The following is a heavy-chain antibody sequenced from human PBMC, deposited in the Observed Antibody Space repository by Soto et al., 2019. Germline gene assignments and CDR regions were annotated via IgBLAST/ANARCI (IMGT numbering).Heavy chain of an antibody. V-gene: IGHV4-59*01. CDR1: GASIRSDS. CDR3: ARLRRMPAYLDY. CDR2: IKYSGST. J-gene: IGHJ4*02. Sequence: KPSETLSLTCTVSGASIRSDSWSWIRQPPGKGLEWIAYIKYSGSTNSNPSLRSRITIAVDTSTNQVSLKLTFVTAADTAVYYCARLRRMPAYLDYWGQGTPVTVSS. D-gene: IGHD2-2*01.